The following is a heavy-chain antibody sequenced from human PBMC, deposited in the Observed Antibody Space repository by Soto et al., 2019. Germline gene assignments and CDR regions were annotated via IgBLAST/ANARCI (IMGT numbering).Heavy chain of an antibody. J-gene: IGHJ6*02. CDR1: GFSFRDYD. CDR2: LGEADGT. Sequence: EVQLVESGGGSVQPGESLRLSCAASGFSFRDYDMHWVRQPTGKGPEWVAGLGEADGTYYVAAVKGRFSVSRENAQSSLYLQLNSLRVDDTAVYFCARAYLGQLPRRADYYYAIDGWGQGTTVTVSS. D-gene: IGHD2-2*01. V-gene: IGHV3-13*01. CDR3: ARAYLGQLPRRADYYYAIDG.